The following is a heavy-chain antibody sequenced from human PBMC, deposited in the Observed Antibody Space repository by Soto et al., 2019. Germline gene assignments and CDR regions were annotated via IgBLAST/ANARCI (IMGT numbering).Heavy chain of an antibody. Sequence: QLQLVQSGPEVKKPGASVKVSCKASGYTFINYAITWVRQAPGQGLEWMGWINTYNGNTNYAENLQGRVTMTTDTTTSTAYVELRSLRADYTAVYYCTKSPRSEMATDWGQGTLVTVSS. J-gene: IGHJ4*02. CDR3: TKSPRSEMATD. CDR2: INTYNGNT. CDR1: GYTFINYA. V-gene: IGHV1-18*01.